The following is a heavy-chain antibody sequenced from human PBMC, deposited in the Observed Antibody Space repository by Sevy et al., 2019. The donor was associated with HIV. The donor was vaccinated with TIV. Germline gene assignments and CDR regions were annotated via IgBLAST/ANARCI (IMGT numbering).Heavy chain of an antibody. CDR1: GGSISSYY. J-gene: IGHJ5*02. D-gene: IGHD2-21*02. Sequence: SETLSLTCTVSGGSISSYYWSWIRQPPGKGLEWIGYIYYSGGTNYNPSLKSRVTISVDTSKNQFSLKLSSVTAADTAVYYCARFEEAYCGGDCYQNWFDPWGQGTLVTVSS. V-gene: IGHV4-59*01. CDR3: ARFEEAYCGGDCYQNWFDP. CDR2: IYYSGGT.